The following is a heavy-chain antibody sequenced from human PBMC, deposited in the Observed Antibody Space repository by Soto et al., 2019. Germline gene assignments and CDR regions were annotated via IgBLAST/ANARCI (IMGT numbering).Heavy chain of an antibody. Sequence: SETLSLTCTVSGGSVSSSSYYWGWIRQPPGKGLEWIGSIYYSGSTYYNPSLKSRVTISVDTSKNQFSLKLSSVTAADTAVYYCARRESTGSSSHLDYWGQGTLVTVSS. CDR2: IYYSGST. V-gene: IGHV4-39*01. CDR1: GGSVSSSSYY. D-gene: IGHD6-6*01. J-gene: IGHJ4*02. CDR3: ARRESTGSSSHLDY.